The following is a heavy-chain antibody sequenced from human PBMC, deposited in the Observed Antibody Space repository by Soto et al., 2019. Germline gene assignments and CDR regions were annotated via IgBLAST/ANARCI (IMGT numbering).Heavy chain of an antibody. CDR3: ASYDFWSGYYRSRDAFDI. J-gene: IGHJ3*02. Sequence: GGSLRLSCAASGFTFSSYSMNWVRQAPGKGLEWVSSISSSSYIYYADSVKGRFTISRDNAKNSLYLQMNSLRAEDTAVYYCASYDFWSGYYRSRDAFDIWGQGTMVTVSS. D-gene: IGHD3-3*01. CDR1: GFTFSSYS. CDR2: ISSSSYI. V-gene: IGHV3-21*01.